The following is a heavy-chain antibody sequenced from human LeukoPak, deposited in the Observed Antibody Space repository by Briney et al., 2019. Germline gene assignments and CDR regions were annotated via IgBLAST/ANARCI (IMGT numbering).Heavy chain of an antibody. J-gene: IGHJ4*02. V-gene: IGHV3-33*01. CDR2: LWFDGSNK. D-gene: IGHD2-15*01. Sequence: PGGSLRLSCAASGFTFSNYAMHWVRQAPGEGLEWVALLWFDGSNKYYADSVKGRFTISRDNSKNTLYLEMNSLRVEDTAVYYCARGSGCSGGSCYRLHDSWGQGTLVTVSS. CDR1: GFTFSNYA. CDR3: ARGSGCSGGSCYRLHDS.